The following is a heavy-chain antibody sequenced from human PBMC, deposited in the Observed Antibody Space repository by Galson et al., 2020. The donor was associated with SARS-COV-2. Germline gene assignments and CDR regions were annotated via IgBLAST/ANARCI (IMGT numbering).Heavy chain of an antibody. V-gene: IGHV3-9*01. J-gene: IGHJ6*02. Sequence: GGSLRLYCAASGFTFEDYAMYWVRQAPGKGLEWVSGIDWNSANIGYADSVKGRFTISRDNAKNSLYLQMNSLKADDTAFYYCAKSLYGSGSFYGMDVWGQGTTVTVSS. CDR1: GFTFEDYA. CDR3: AKSLYGSGSFYGMDV. CDR2: IDWNSANI. D-gene: IGHD3-10*01.